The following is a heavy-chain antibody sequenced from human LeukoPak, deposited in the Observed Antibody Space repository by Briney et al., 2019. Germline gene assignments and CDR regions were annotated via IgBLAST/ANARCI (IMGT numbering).Heavy chain of an antibody. D-gene: IGHD2-21*02. Sequence: GGSLRLSCAASGFTFSSYSMNWVRQAPGKGLEWVSYISSSSSTIDYADSVKGRFTISRDNAKNSLYLQMNSLRAEDTAVYYCARENRGAYCGGDCYHFDYWGQGTLVTVSS. CDR3: ARENRGAYCGGDCYHFDY. CDR1: GFTFSSYS. V-gene: IGHV3-48*01. CDR2: ISSSSSTI. J-gene: IGHJ4*02.